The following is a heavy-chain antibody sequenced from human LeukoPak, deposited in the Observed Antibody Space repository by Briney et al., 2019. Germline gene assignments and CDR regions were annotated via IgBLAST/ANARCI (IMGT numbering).Heavy chain of an antibody. CDR2: ISVSGDRT. CDR1: GFSFRSYG. J-gene: IGHJ4*02. CDR3: VETGTYDYDSSGYYY. Sequence: GGTLRLSCAGSGFSFRSYGMSWVRQAPGKGLEWVSGISVSGDRTYYADPVEGRFTISRDNSKSTLYLLMNSLRLEDTAVYFCVETGTYDYDSSGYYYWGQGTLVTVSS. D-gene: IGHD3-22*01. V-gene: IGHV3-23*01.